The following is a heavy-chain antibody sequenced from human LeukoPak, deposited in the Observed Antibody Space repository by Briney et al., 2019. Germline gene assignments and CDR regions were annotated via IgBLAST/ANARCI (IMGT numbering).Heavy chain of an antibody. Sequence: ASVKVSCKASGYTFTGYYMHWVRQAPGQGLEWMGWINPNSGGTNYAQKFQGRVTMTRDTSISTAYMELSRLRSDDTAVYYCARDNSSSWYGYWGYWGQGTLVTVSS. J-gene: IGHJ4*02. CDR1: GYTFTGYY. CDR3: ARDNSSSWYGYWGY. D-gene: IGHD6-13*01. V-gene: IGHV1-2*02. CDR2: INPNSGGT.